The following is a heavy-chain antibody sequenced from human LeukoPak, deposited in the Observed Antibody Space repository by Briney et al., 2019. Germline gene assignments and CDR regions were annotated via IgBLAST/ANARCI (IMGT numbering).Heavy chain of an antibody. CDR2: ISSSSSTM. V-gene: IGHV3-48*02. CDR1: GFTFSSYS. D-gene: IGHD6-19*01. CDR3: AKNTAVDRGLDF. J-gene: IGHJ4*02. Sequence: GGSLRLSCPASGFTFSSYSMSWVRQAPGKGLEWVSYISSSSSTMYYADSVRGRFTISRDNAKNSLYLQMNSLRDEDTAVYYCAKNTAVDRGLDFWGQGRLVTVSS.